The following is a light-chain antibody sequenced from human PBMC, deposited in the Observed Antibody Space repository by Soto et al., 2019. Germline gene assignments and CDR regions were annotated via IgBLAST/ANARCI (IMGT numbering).Light chain of an antibody. V-gene: IGLV2-14*01. J-gene: IGLJ1*01. CDR1: SSDVGGYKY. CDR3: SSATSRSTRL. CDR2: DVT. Sequence: QSVLTQPASVSGSPGQSITISCTGTSSDVGGYKYVSWYQQYPGKAPKLIIYDVTNRPSGVSHRFSGSKSGNTASLTIAGLQADDEADYYCSSATSRSTRLFGTGTKVTVL.